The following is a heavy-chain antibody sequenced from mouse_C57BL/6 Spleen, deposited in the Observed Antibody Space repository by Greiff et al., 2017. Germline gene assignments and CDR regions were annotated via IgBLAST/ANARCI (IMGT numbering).Heavy chain of an antibody. Sequence: EVKLVESGGGLVQPGGSMTLSCVASGFTFSNYWMNWVRQSPEKGLEWVAQIRLKSDNYATHYAESVKGRFTISRDDSKSSVYLQMNNLRAEDTGIYYCTTTGTSAWFAYWGQGTLVTVSA. D-gene: IGHD4-1*02. CDR1: GFTFSNYW. J-gene: IGHJ3*01. CDR2: IRLKSDNYAT. V-gene: IGHV6-3*01. CDR3: TTTGTSAWFAY.